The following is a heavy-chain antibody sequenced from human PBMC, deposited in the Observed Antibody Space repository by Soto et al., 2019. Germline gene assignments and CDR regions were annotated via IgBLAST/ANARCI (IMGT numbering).Heavy chain of an antibody. J-gene: IGHJ4*02. CDR1: GGSISSYY. CDR2: IYYSGST. Sequence: SETLSLTCTVSGGSISSYYWSWIRQPPGKGLEWIGYIYYSGSTNYNPSLKSRVTISVDTSKNQFSLKLSSVTAADTAVYYCARVNPPFWQLVLDYWGQGTLVTVSS. V-gene: IGHV4-59*01. CDR3: ARVNPPFWQLVLDY. D-gene: IGHD6-6*01.